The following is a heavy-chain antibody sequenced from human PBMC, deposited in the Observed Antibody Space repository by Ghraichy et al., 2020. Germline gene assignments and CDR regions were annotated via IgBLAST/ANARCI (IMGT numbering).Heavy chain of an antibody. Sequence: SETLSLTCAVHGGSFSNCFWTWIRQSPGKGLEWIGEISQGRTTNYNPSLKSRVNISLSTSKNQCSLKVTSVTAAATAVYYCAGGNDYARGVYGMDVWGQGTTV. CDR3: AGGNDYARGVYGMDV. CDR1: GGSFSNCF. J-gene: IGHJ6*01. CDR2: ISQGRTT. V-gene: IGHV4-34*01. D-gene: IGHD4/OR15-4a*01.